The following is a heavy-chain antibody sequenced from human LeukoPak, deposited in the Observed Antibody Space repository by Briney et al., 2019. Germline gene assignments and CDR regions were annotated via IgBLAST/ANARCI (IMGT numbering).Heavy chain of an antibody. D-gene: IGHD1-26*01. V-gene: IGHV1-2*02. CDR3: AREWELLPGYFDY. J-gene: IGHJ4*02. CDR2: INPNSGGT. Sequence: GASVKVSCKASGYTFTGYYMHWVRQAPGQGLEWMGWINPNSGGTNYAQKFQGRVTMTRDTSISTAYMELSRLRSDDTAVYYCAREWELLPGYFDYWGQGTLVTVSS. CDR1: GYTFTGYY.